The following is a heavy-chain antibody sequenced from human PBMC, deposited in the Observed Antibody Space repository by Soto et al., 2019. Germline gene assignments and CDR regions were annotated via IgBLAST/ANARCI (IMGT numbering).Heavy chain of an antibody. J-gene: IGHJ6*02. V-gene: IGHV3-30*18. CDR2: ISYDGSNK. CDR3: AKDRNENYYDSGYYYGMDV. Sequence: GGSLRLSCASSGFPFSSYGMHWVRQAPGKGLEWVAVISYDGSNKYYADSVKGRFTISRDNSKNTLYLQMNSLRAEDTAVYYYAKDRNENYYDSGYYYGMDVWGQGTTVTVSS. CDR1: GFPFSSYG. D-gene: IGHD3-22*01.